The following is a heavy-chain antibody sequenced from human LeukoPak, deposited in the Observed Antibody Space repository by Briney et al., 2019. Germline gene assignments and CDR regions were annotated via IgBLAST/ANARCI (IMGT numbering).Heavy chain of an antibody. CDR2: MKGGGET. CDR1: RFSFSNYA. J-gene: IGHJ4*02. V-gene: IGHV3-23*01. D-gene: IGHD3-9*01. CDR3: AKANWVLNADAVW. Sequence: GGSLRLSCAASRFSFSNYAMSWVRQAPARGPEWVSSMKGGGETFYADSVKGRFTLSRDDSRNTVYLQLNNLRVEDTAIYYCAKANWVLNADAVWWGQGTQVTVSS.